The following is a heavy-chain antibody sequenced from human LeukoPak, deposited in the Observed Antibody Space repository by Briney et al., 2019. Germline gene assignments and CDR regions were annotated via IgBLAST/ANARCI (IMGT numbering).Heavy chain of an antibody. CDR3: ARDPDYGDFPFGAFDI. V-gene: IGHV2-70*04. CDR2: IGWDDDK. Sequence: SAPALVKPTQTLTLTSTFSGFSLSTSRMRVSCIRQPPAKALEWLARIGWDDDKFYSTSLKTRLTMSKDTSKNQVVLTMTNMDPVDTATYYCARDPDYGDFPFGAFDIWGQGTMVTVSS. CDR1: GFSLSTSRMR. D-gene: IGHD4-17*01. J-gene: IGHJ3*02.